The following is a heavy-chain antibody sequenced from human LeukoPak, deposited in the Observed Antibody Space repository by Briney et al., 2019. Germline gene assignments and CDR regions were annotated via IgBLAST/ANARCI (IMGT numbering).Heavy chain of an antibody. D-gene: IGHD6-13*01. J-gene: IGHJ4*02. CDR1: GYTFTTYY. Sequence: ASVKVSCKASGYTFTTYYLHWVRQAPGQGLEWMGIINPSDDRTSYLQKFQGRVTMTTDTSTSTVYMELSSLRSEDTAVYHCARDHRSHSSSWVLWGQGTLVTVSS. CDR2: INPSDDRT. CDR3: ARDHRSHSSSWVL. V-gene: IGHV1-46*01.